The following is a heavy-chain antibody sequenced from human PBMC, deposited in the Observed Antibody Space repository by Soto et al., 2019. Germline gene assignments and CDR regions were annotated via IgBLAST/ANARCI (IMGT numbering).Heavy chain of an antibody. CDR2: IFYSGST. V-gene: IGHV4-31*03. CDR3: ASEGGYGSGSYRFDF. D-gene: IGHD3-10*01. Sequence: QVQLQESGPGLVKPSQTLSLTCTVSGCSISSGGYYWSWIRQHPGKGLDWIGYIFYSGSTSYNPSIKSRVTISVDTSKTLFSLKLSSVSAAETAVYYGASEGGYGSGSYRFDFWGQGTLVTFSS. CDR1: GCSISSGGYY. J-gene: IGHJ4*02.